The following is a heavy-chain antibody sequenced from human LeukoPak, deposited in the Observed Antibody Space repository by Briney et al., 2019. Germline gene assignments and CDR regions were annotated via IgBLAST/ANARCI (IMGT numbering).Heavy chain of an antibody. CDR3: ARGGMTDWYFAL. CDR1: GGSISSYY. V-gene: IGHV4-59*01. Sequence: SETLSLTCTISGGSISSYYWSWVRQSPGKGLEWIGYIYYRGSTSYNPSLKSRVTISVDTSKNQFSLKLSSVTAADTAVYYCARGGMTDWYFALWGRGTLVTVFS. CDR2: IYYRGST. J-gene: IGHJ2*01.